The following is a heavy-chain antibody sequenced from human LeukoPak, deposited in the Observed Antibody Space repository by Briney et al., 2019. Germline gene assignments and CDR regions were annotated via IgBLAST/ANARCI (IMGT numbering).Heavy chain of an antibody. CDR2: ISYDGSNK. CDR1: GFTFSSYG. D-gene: IGHD2-21*02. V-gene: IGHV3-30*18. Sequence: PGRSLRLSCAASGFTFSSYGMHWVRQAPGKGLEWVAVISYDGSNKYYADSVKGRFTISRDNSKNTLYLQMNSLRAEDTAVYYCAKVLVTAISPFDYWGQGILVTVSS. CDR3: AKVLVTAISPFDY. J-gene: IGHJ4*02.